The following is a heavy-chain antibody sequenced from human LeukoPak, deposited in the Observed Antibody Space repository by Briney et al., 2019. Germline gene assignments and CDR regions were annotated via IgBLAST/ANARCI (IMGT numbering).Heavy chain of an antibody. J-gene: IGHJ6*03. CDR1: GSSISSYY. Sequence: PSETLSLTCTVSGSSISSYYWSWIRQPPGKGLEWIGYIYYSGSTNYNPSLKSRVTISVDTSKNQFSLKLSSVTAADTAVYYCARLRIAARPDYYYYMDVWGKGTTVTVSS. V-gene: IGHV4-59*08. CDR3: ARLRIAARPDYYYYMDV. D-gene: IGHD6-6*01. CDR2: IYYSGST.